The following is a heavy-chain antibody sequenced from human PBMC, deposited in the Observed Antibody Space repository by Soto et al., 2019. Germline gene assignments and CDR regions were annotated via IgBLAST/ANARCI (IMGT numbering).Heavy chain of an antibody. CDR2: ISSSSSYI. D-gene: IGHD6-19*01. J-gene: IGHJ4*02. V-gene: IGHV3-21*01. CDR1: GFTFSSYS. CDR3: ARDVSSSGPFDY. Sequence: LRLSCSASGFTFSSYSMNWVRQAPGKGLEWVSSISSSSSYIYYADSVKGQFTISRDNAKNSLYLQMNSLRAEDTAVYYCARDVSSSGPFDYWGQGTLVTVSS.